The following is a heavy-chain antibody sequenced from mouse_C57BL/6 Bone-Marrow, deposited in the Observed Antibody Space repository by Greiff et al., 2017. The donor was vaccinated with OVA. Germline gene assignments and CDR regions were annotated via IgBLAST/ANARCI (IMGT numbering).Heavy chain of an antibody. CDR2: IDTSDSET. CDR3: ARAVIYYGNYAWFAY. V-gene: IGHV1-52*01. Sequence: VQLQQPGAELVRPGSSVKLSCKASGYTFTSYWMHWVKQRPIQGLEWIGNIDTSDSETHYNQKFKDKATLTVNKSSSTAYMQLSSLTSDDSAVYYCARAVIYYGNYAWFAYWGQGTLVTVSA. CDR1: GYTFTSYW. J-gene: IGHJ3*01. D-gene: IGHD2-1*01.